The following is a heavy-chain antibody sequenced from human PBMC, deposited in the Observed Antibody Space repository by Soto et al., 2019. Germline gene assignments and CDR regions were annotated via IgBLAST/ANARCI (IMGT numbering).Heavy chain of an antibody. CDR3: AKHPNRGYGRSTSGYTNGFDP. Sequence: GGSLRLSCAASGFTFSSYGMHWVRQAPGKGLEWVAVISYDGSNKYYADSVKGRFTISRDNSKNTLYLQMNSLRAEDTAVYYWAKHPNRGYGRSTSGYTNGFDPRGQGTLVTVSS. D-gene: IGHD2-2*02. J-gene: IGHJ5*02. CDR1: GFTFSSYG. V-gene: IGHV3-30*18. CDR2: ISYDGSNK.